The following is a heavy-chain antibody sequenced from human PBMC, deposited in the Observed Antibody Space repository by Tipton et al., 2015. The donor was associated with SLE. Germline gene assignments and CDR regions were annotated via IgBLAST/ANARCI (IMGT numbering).Heavy chain of an antibody. V-gene: IGHV3-21*01. Sequence: SLRLSCAASGFTFSSYAMHWVRQAPGKGLEWVSSISSSSNYIYYADSIKGRFTISRDNAKNSLYLQMNSLRAEDTAVYYCARDSSGWLFDYWGQGTLLTVSS. CDR1: GFTFSSYA. D-gene: IGHD6-19*01. CDR2: ISSSSNYI. J-gene: IGHJ4*02. CDR3: ARDSSGWLFDY.